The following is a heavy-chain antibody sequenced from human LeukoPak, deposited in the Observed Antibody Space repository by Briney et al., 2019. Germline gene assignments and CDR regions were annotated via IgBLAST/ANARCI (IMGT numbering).Heavy chain of an antibody. D-gene: IGHD3-16*02. CDR1: GYTFTSYG. J-gene: IGHJ4*02. Sequence: GASVKVSCKASGYTFTSYGISWVRQAPGQGLEWMGWISAYNGNTNYAQKLQGRVTMTTDTSTSTAYMGLRSLRSDDTAVYYCARDRALVVWGSYRHYYFDYWGQGTLVTVSS. CDR2: ISAYNGNT. CDR3: ARDRALVVWGSYRHYYFDY. V-gene: IGHV1-18*01.